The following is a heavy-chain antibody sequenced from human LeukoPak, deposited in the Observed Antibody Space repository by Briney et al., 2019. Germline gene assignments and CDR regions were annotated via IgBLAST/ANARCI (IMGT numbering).Heavy chain of an antibody. V-gene: IGHV3-48*03. CDR1: GFTFSSSE. Sequence: GGSLRLSCAASGFTFSSSEMKWVRQAPGKGLEWVSHISSSGSTIYYADSVKGRFTISRDNAKNSLYLQMNSLRAEDTAVYYCATEYCSSTSCYAFGYWGQGTLVTVSS. D-gene: IGHD2-2*01. J-gene: IGHJ4*02. CDR2: ISSSGSTI. CDR3: ATEYCSSTSCYAFGY.